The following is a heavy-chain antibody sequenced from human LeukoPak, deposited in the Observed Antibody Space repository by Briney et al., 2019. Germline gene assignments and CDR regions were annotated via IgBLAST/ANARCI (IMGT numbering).Heavy chain of an antibody. CDR1: GFTFISYE. V-gene: IGHV3-48*03. CDR2: ISSSDNTI. Sequence: GGSLRLSCAASGFTFISYEMNWVRQAPGKGLEWVSYISSSDNTIYYADSVKGRFTISRDNAKNSLYLQMNSLRAEDAAVYYCARTLKYYFYMDVWGKGTTVTISS. J-gene: IGHJ6*03. CDR3: ARTLKYYFYMDV.